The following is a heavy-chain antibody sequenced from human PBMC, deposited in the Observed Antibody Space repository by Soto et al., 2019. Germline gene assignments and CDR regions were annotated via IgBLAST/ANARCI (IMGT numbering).Heavy chain of an antibody. CDR2: ISYDGSNK. CDR1: GFTFSSYA. V-gene: IGHV3-30-3*01. J-gene: IGHJ4*02. Sequence: QVQLVESGGGVVQPGRSLRLSCAASGFTFSSYAMHWVRQAPGKGLEWVAVISYDGSNKYYADSVKGRFTISRDNSKNTLYLQMNSLRAEDTAVYYCARDPRLAFQLVLYYFDYWGQGTLVTVSS. CDR3: ARDPRLAFQLVLYYFDY. D-gene: IGHD1-1*01.